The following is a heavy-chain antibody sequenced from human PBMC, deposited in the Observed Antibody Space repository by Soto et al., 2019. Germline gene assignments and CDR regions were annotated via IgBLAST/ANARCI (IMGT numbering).Heavy chain of an antibody. Sequence: QVQLVQSGAEVKKPGSSVKVSCKASGGTFSSYAISWVRQAPGQGLEWMGGIIPIFGTANYAQKFQGRVTITADASTSTAYMELSSLRSEDTAVYYCARTSTVTTLFQIDWFDPWGQGTLVTVSS. CDR2: IIPIFGTA. CDR3: ARTSTVTTLFQIDWFDP. D-gene: IGHD4-4*01. V-gene: IGHV1-69*12. J-gene: IGHJ5*02. CDR1: GGTFSSYA.